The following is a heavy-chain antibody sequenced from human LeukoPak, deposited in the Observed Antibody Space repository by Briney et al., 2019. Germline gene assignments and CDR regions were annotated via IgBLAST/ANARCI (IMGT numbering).Heavy chain of an antibody. V-gene: IGHV4-39*01. J-gene: IGHJ4*02. Sequence: SETLSLTCTVSGGSISSSSYYWGWIRQPPGKGLEWIGSIYYSGSTYYNPSLKSQVTISVDTSKNQFSLKLSSVTAADTAVYYCARCFRGVIDYWGQGTLVTVSS. D-gene: IGHD3-10*01. CDR2: IYYSGST. CDR3: ARCFRGVIDY. CDR1: GGSISSSSYY.